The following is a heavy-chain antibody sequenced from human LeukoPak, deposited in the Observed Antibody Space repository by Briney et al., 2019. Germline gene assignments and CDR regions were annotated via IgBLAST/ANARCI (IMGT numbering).Heavy chain of an antibody. V-gene: IGHV4-59*12. Sequence: SETLSLTCTVSGGPISSYYWSWIPEPPEQGVECIGYIYYSGSTNYDPSLKSRVTMSVDTSKNQFSLKLSSVTAADTAVYYCARDDCGGDCYSVYWGQGTLVTVSS. CDR3: ARDDCGGDCYSVY. CDR2: IYYSGST. D-gene: IGHD2-21*01. CDR1: GGPISSYY. J-gene: IGHJ4*02.